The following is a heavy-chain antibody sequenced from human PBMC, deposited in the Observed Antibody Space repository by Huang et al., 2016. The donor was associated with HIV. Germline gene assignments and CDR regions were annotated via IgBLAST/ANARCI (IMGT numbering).Heavy chain of an antibody. CDR2: INYDGST. V-gene: IGHV4-39*01. Sequence: QPRLQESGPGLVKPSETLSLTCTVSGVSVTRSPWYWVWVRQSPGKGLEWFASINYDGSTYYKSSLKSRRTTSLDPSKNQFSLKLTSVTAADTAVYFCARDIAIFGEPLDSWGQGTAVTVSS. CDR3: ARDIAIFGEPLDS. D-gene: IGHD3-3*01. CDR1: GVSVTRSPWY. J-gene: IGHJ4*02.